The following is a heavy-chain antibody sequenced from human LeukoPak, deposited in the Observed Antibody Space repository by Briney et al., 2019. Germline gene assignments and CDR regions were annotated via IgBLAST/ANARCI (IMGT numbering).Heavy chain of an antibody. J-gene: IGHJ4*02. D-gene: IGHD6-19*01. V-gene: IGHV3-23*01. Sequence: GGSLRLSCAASGFTFGSYAMYWVRQAPGKGLEWVSGIFGSGGSAHYADSVKGRFTISRDNSENTVYLQMNSLRADDTAVYYCAKTTAGYSSGRYPGWPVDYWGQGTLVTVSS. CDR1: GFTFGSYA. CDR2: IFGSGGSA. CDR3: AKTTAGYSSGRYPGWPVDY.